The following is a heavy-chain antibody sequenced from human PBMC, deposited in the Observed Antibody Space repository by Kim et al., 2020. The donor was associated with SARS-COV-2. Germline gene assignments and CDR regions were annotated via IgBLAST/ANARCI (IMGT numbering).Heavy chain of an antibody. D-gene: IGHD3-10*01. CDR2: ISYDGSNK. J-gene: IGHJ4*02. CDR3: AKLDTMVRGVIITD. V-gene: IGHV3-30*18. Sequence: LSLTCAASGFTFSSYGMHWVRQAPGKGLEWVAVISYDGSNKYYADSVKGRFTISRDNSKNTLYLQMNSLRAEDTAVYYCAKLDTMVRGVIITDWGQG. CDR1: GFTFSSYG.